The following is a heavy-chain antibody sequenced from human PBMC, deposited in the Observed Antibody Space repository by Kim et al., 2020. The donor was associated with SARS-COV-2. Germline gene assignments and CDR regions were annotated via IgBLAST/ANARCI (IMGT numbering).Heavy chain of an antibody. CDR3: TTEVYYYDSSGYYMDYYGMDV. CDR2: IKSKTDGGTT. J-gene: IGHJ6*02. Sequence: GGSLRLSCAASGFTFSNAWMSWVRQAPGKGLEWVGRIKSKTDGGTTDYAAPVKGRFTISRGDSKNTLYLQMNSLKTEDTAVYYCTTEVYYYDSSGYYMDYYGMDVWGQGTTVTVSS. CDR1: GFTFSNAW. D-gene: IGHD3-22*01. V-gene: IGHV3-15*01.